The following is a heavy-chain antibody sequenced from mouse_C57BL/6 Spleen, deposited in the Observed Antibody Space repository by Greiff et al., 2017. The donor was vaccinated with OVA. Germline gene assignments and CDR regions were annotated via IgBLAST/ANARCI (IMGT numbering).Heavy chain of an antibody. CDR3: ARGEYYGSSSAFDV. Sequence: EVKLVESGPGLVKPSQSLSLTCSVTGYSITSGYYWNWIRQFPGNKLEWMGYISYDGSNNYNPSLKNRISITRDTSKNQFFLKLNSVTTEDTATDYCARGEYYGSSSAFDVWGTGTTVTVSS. CDR2: ISYDGSN. V-gene: IGHV3-6*01. CDR1: GYSITSGYY. J-gene: IGHJ1*03. D-gene: IGHD1-1*01.